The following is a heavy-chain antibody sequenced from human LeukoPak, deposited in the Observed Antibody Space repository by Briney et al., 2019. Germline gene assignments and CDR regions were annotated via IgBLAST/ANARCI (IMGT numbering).Heavy chain of an antibody. CDR2: IRSDGSVE. V-gene: IGHV3-30*02. J-gene: IGHJ6*03. D-gene: IGHD3-22*01. Sequence: GGSLRLSCAASGFTFSSYGMYWVRQAQGKGLEWVAYIRSDGSVEYYADSVKGRFTISRDNAKNSLYLQMNSLRAEDTAVYYCARADWDDSSGSLYYYYYYYMDVWGKGTTVTISS. CDR3: ARADWDDSSGSLYYYYYYYMDV. CDR1: GFTFSSYG.